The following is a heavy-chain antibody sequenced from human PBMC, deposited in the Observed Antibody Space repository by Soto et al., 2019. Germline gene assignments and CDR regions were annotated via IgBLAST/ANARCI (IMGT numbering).Heavy chain of an antibody. CDR1: GFTFSDHY. CDR3: ASLNWNDAPGY. Sequence: EVQLVESGGGLVQPGGSLRLSCAASGFTFSDHYMDWVRQAPGKGLEWVGRTRDKANSYTTEYAASVKGRFTISRDGSKNSLYLQMNRLKTEDTAVYYCASLNWNDAPGYWGQGTLVTVSS. CDR2: TRDKANSYTT. D-gene: IGHD1-20*01. J-gene: IGHJ4*02. V-gene: IGHV3-72*01.